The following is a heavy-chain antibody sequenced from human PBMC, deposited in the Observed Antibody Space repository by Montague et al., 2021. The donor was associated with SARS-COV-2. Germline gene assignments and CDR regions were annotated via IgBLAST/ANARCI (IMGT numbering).Heavy chain of an antibody. J-gene: IGHJ6*02. CDR3: ARNGGVAVPGLLLGMDI. CDR2: IYYLGTT. V-gene: IGHV4-59*11. Sequence: SETLSLTCIVSGGSISGHYWSWVRQTPEKGLEWIGYIYYLGTTNCNPSLKTRVTFSVDTSKNQLSLMLTSVTAADTGVYYCARNGGVAVPGLLLGMDIWGQGTTVTVSS. D-gene: IGHD6-19*01. CDR1: GGSISGHY.